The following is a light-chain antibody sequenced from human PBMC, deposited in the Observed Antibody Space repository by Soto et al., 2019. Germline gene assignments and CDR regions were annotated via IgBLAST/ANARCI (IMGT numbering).Light chain of an antibody. CDR1: QSVTTN. V-gene: IGKV3-15*01. J-gene: IGKJ5*01. Sequence: EIVLTHSPATLSLSPGEIATFSCRASQSVTTNLAWYQQKPGQSPRLLIYGASTRATGIPARFSGSGSGTEFTLTISSLQSEDFVVYYCQQYNNWPLITFGQGTRLEIK. CDR2: GAS. CDR3: QQYNNWPLIT.